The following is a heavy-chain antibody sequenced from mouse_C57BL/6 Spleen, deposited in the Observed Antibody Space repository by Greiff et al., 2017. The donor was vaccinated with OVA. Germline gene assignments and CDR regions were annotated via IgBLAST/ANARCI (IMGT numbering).Heavy chain of an antibody. CDR1: GHSITRGYY. D-gene: IGHD2-4*01. CDR3: ARDDYDYAYYFYY. J-gene: IGHJ2*01. V-gene: IGHV3-6*01. CDR2: ISYDGSN. Sequence: DVQLQESGPGLVKPSQSLSLTCSVTGHSITRGYYWNWIRQFPGNKLEWMGYISYDGSNNYNPSLKNRISITRDTSKNQFFLKLNSVTTEDTATYYCARDDYDYAYYFYYWGQGTTLTVSS.